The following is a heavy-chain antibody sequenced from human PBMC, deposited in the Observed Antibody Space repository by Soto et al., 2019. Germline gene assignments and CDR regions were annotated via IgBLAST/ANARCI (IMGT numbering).Heavy chain of an antibody. J-gene: IGHJ6*02. Sequence: SETLSLTCTVSGGSISSGGYYWSWIRQHPGKGLEWIGYIYYSGSTYYNPSLKSRVTISVDTSKNQFPLKLSSVTAADTAVYYCGKDRGCCSTRHNNYYYYGMDVWGQGTTVTVSS. D-gene: IGHD2-2*01. CDR3: GKDRGCCSTRHNNYYYYGMDV. CDR2: IYYSGST. V-gene: IGHV4-31*03. CDR1: GGSISSGGYY.